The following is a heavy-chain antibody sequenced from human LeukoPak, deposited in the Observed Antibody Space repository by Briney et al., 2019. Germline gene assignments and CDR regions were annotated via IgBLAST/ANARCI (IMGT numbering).Heavy chain of an antibody. V-gene: IGHV4-34*01. J-gene: IGHJ4*02. D-gene: IGHD2-2*01. Sequence: SETLSLTCAVYGGSFSGYYWSWIRQPPGKGLEWIGEINHSGSTNYNPSLKSRVTISVVTSKNQFSLKLSSVTAADTAVYYCARRRYCSSTSCYVRYFDYWGQGTLVTVSS. CDR3: ARRRYCSSTSCYVRYFDY. CDR1: GGSFSGYY. CDR2: INHSGST.